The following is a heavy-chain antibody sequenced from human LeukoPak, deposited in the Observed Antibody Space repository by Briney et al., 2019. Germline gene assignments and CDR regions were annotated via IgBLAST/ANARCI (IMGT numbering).Heavy chain of an antibody. CDR2: INHSGST. V-gene: IGHV4-34*01. CDR1: GGSFSGYY. CDR3: ALGIYGAMVDNDAFDI. J-gene: IGHJ3*02. Sequence: PSETLSLTCAVYGGSFSGYYWSWIRQPPGKGLEWIGEINHSGSTYYNPSLKSRVTISVDTSKNQFSLKLSSVTAADTAVYYCALGIYGAMVDNDAFDIWGQGTMATVSS. D-gene: IGHD5-18*01.